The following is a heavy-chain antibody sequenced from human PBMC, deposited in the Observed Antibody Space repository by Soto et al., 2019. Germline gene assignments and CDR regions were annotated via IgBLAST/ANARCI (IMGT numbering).Heavy chain of an antibody. D-gene: IGHD3-22*01. CDR3: ARHGMDYYDSSGYYYSPYYFDY. V-gene: IGHV4-59*08. CDR2: IYSRGST. J-gene: IGHJ4*02. CDR1: GGSISYYY. Sequence: SETLSLTCTVSGGSISYYYWSWIRQPPGKGLEWIGYIYSRGSTNYTPSLKSRVTMSVDTSKNQFSLKLTSVTAADTAVYYCARHGMDYYDSSGYYYSPYYFDYWGQGTLVTVSS.